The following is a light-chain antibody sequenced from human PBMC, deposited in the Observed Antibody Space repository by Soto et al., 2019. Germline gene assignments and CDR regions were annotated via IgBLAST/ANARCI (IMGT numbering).Light chain of an antibody. V-gene: IGKV3-11*01. CDR2: GAS. CDR1: QSVSSY. J-gene: IGKJ4*01. CDR3: LQRSNWLT. Sequence: EIVLTQSPATLSLSPGERATLSCRASQSVSSYLACYQQKPGQAPRLLIYGASNRATVIPARFSGSGSGTDFTLTISSLEPEDSAVYYCLQRSNWLTLGGGTKVDNK.